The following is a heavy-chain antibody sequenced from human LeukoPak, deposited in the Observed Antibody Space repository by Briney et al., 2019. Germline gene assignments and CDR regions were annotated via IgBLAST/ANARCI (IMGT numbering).Heavy chain of an antibody. CDR1: GPTFSNYA. V-gene: IGHV3-23*01. CDR3: SKDPNGDYVGAFDM. D-gene: IGHD4-17*01. CDR2: ITGSGRGT. J-gene: IGHJ3*02. Sequence: PGGSLTLSCTASGPTFSNYATTWVRQAPGKGLEWVSSITGSGRGTYYADSVKGRFSVSRDNSQNTVFLHMNSLRADDTALYYWSKDPNGDYVGAFDMWGPGTMVTVSS.